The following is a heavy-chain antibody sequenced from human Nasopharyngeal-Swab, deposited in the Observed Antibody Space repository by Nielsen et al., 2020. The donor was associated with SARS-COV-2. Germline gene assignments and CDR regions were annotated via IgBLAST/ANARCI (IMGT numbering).Heavy chain of an antibody. CDR3: ARIGPPYSNYAVDP. D-gene: IGHD4-11*01. Sequence: CMRQPPGKGLEWIGSFYYSGSTDYNPSLKRRVTISVDTSKNQFSLKLSSVTAADTAVYYCARIGPPYSNYAVDPWGQGTLVTVSS. J-gene: IGHJ5*02. CDR2: FYYSGST. V-gene: IGHV4-39*07.